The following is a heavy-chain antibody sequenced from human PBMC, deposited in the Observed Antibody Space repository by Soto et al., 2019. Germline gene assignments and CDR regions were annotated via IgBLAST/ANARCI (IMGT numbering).Heavy chain of an antibody. J-gene: IGHJ6*02. Sequence: EVQLVESGGGLVQPGGSLRLSCAASGFTFSSYSMNWVRQAPGKGLEWVSYISSSSSTIYYADSVKGRFTISRDNAKNSLYLQMNSLRDEDTAVYYCARDGWIQLWLEGTGYGMDVWGQGTTVTVSS. CDR3: ARDGWIQLWLEGTGYGMDV. V-gene: IGHV3-48*02. D-gene: IGHD5-18*01. CDR1: GFTFSSYS. CDR2: ISSSSSTI.